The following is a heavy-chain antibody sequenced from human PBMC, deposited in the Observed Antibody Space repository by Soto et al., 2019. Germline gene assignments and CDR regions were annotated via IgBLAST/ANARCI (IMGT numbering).Heavy chain of an antibody. V-gene: IGHV4-39*01. Sequence: SETLSLTCSVSSASLSSSTYYWSWIRQPPGRGPEWIGSIYYSGNTYYKPSLKSRVSISIDTSRNQFSLKLTSLTAADTGVYYCASSSPFHYWGPGILVTVSS. D-gene: IGHD6-6*01. J-gene: IGHJ4*02. CDR2: IYYSGNT. CDR3: ASSSPFHY. CDR1: SASLSSSTYY.